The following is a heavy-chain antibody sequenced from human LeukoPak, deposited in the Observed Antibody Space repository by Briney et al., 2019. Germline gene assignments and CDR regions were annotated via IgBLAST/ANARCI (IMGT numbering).Heavy chain of an antibody. Sequence: HPGGSLRLSCAASGFTFSSYAMSWVRQAPGKGLEWVSAISGSDGSTYYADSVKGRFTISRDNSKNTLYLQMNSLRAEDTAVYYCANQGSTTIAYYYMDVWGKGTTVTVSS. CDR1: GFTFSSYA. V-gene: IGHV3-23*01. CDR3: ANQGSTTIAYYYMDV. D-gene: IGHD2-2*01. J-gene: IGHJ6*03. CDR2: ISGSDGST.